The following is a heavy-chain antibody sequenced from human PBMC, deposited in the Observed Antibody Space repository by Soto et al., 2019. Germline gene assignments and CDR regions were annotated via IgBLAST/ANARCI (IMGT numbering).Heavy chain of an antibody. CDR3: ARAVRGYDSSGTFDY. V-gene: IGHV4-30-2*01. J-gene: IGHJ4*02. D-gene: IGHD3-22*01. CDR1: GGSISSGGYS. CDR2: IYHRGST. Sequence: SETLSLTCAVSGGSISSGGYSWSWIRQPPGKGLEWIGYIYHRGSTYYNPSLKSRVTISVDRSKNQFSLKLSSVTAADTAVYYCARAVRGYDSSGTFDYWGQGTLVTVSS.